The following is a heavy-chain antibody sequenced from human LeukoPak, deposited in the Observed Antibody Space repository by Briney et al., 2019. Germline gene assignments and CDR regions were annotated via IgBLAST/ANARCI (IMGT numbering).Heavy chain of an antibody. CDR3: ARGVCSGGSCYSYYYYGMDV. CDR2: INLIGST. J-gene: IGHJ6*02. CDR1: GASFSGYY. V-gene: IGHV4-34*01. D-gene: IGHD2-15*01. Sequence: PSETLSLTRAVYGASFSGYYWSWVRQPPGKGLGWIGEINLIGSTNSHPSLKSRVTISVDTSKNQFSLKLSSVTAADTAVYYCARGVCSGGSCYSYYYYGMDVWGQGTTVTVSS.